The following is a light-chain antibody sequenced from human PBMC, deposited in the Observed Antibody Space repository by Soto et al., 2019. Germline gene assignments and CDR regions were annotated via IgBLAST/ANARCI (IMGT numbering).Light chain of an antibody. CDR3: LQHTYLWT. J-gene: IGKJ1*01. V-gene: IGKV1-17*01. Sequence: DLQMTESPSSLSASVGDSVTITCRASKEFSNDLGWFQQKPGKAPKRLIYAASSLKSGVPSRFSGSGSGTEFTLTISSLQPEDFATYYCLQHTYLWTFGQATKV. CDR1: KEFSND. CDR2: AAS.